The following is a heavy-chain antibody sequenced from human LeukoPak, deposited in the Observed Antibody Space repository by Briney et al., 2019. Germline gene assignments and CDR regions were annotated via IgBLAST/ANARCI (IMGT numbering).Heavy chain of an antibody. CDR2: INWNGGST. D-gene: IGHD4-23*01. Sequence: PGGSLRPSCAASGFTFDDYGMSWVRQAPGKGLEWVSGINWNGGSTGYADSVKGRFTISRDNAKNSLYLRMNSLRAEDTALYYCARAGYGGTLYYFDYWGQGTLVTVSS. CDR1: GFTFDDYG. CDR3: ARAGYGGTLYYFDY. J-gene: IGHJ4*02. V-gene: IGHV3-20*04.